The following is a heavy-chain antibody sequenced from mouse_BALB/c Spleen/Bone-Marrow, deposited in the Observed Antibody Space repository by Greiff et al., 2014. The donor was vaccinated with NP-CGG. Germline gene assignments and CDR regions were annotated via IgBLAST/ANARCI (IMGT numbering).Heavy chain of an antibody. CDR2: ISSGGNYT. Sequence: DVQLVESGGGLVKPGGSLKLPCAASGFTFSSYAMSWVRQSPEKRLEWVAEISSGGNYTYYPDTVTGRFTISRDNAKNILYLEMSSLRSDDTAMYYCVRAYGSSYAMDYWGQGTSVTVSS. D-gene: IGHD1-1*01. V-gene: IGHV5-9-4*01. CDR1: GFTFSSYA. J-gene: IGHJ4*01. CDR3: VRAYGSSYAMDY.